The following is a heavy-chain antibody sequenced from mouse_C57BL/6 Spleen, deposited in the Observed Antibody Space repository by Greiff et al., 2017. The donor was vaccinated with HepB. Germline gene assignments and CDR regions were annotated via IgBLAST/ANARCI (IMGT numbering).Heavy chain of an antibody. D-gene: IGHD2-4*01. J-gene: IGHJ2*01. CDR1: GYTFTSYG. Sequence: VQLVESGAELARPGASVKLSCKASGYTFTSYGISWVKQRTGQGLEWIGEIYPRSGNTYYNEKFKGKATLTADKSSSTAYMELRSLTSEDSAVYFCARSEDYDGDFFDYWGQGTTLTVSS. CDR3: ARSEDYDGDFFDY. CDR2: IYPRSGNT. V-gene: IGHV1-81*01.